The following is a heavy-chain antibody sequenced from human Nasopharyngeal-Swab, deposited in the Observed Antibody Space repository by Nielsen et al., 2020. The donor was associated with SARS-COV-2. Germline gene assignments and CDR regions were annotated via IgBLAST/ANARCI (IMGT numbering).Heavy chain of an antibody. Sequence: GESLKISCLSSGFIFNIYAMALVRRTPGRGLQWVSVISASGGSTYDTDSVKGRFAVSRDNSRNTLYLQMHSLRVEDTALYYCAKEEVVRGDAFDIWGQGTMVTVSS. CDR2: ISASGGST. J-gene: IGHJ3*02. V-gene: IGHV3-23*01. D-gene: IGHD3-16*02. CDR3: AKEEVVRGDAFDI. CDR1: GFIFNIYA.